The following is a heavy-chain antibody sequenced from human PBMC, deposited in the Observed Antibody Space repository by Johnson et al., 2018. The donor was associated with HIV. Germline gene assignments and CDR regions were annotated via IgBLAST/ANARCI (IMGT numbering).Heavy chain of an antibody. CDR3: ARGRDSTGDGGAVDI. CDR1: GFSFSSYW. CDR2: INRDGSEK. V-gene: IGHV3-7*05. D-gene: IGHD7-27*01. J-gene: IGHJ3*02. Sequence: VQLVESGGGLVQPGGSLRLSCAASGFSFSSYWMSWVRQAPGKGLAWVANINRDGSEKYYVDSVKGRFTISRDNTNNSLYLQMNSLRAEDTAVYYCARGRDSTGDGGAVDIWGQGIMVTISS.